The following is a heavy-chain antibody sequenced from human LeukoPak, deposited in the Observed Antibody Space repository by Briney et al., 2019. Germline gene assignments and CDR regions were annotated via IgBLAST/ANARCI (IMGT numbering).Heavy chain of an antibody. Sequence: GRSLRLSCAASGFTFSSYAMHWVRQAPGKGLEWVAVIPYDGSNKYYADSVKGRFTISRDNSKNTLYLQMNSLRAEDTAVYYCARANGDSREEYCFDYWGQGTLVTVSP. V-gene: IGHV3-30-3*01. CDR2: IPYDGSNK. J-gene: IGHJ4*02. CDR1: GFTFSSYA. CDR3: ARANGDSREEYCFDY. D-gene: IGHD4-17*01.